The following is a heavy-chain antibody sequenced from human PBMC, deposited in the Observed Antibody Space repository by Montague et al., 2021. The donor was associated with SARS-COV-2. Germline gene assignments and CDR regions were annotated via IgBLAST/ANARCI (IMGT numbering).Heavy chain of an antibody. V-gene: IGHV4-59*08. CDR2: VYYRGNT. J-gene: IGHJ4*02. Sequence: ETLSLTCTVSGGSISSDYWTWIRQPPGKGLEWFGFVYYRGNTYYNTSLRGRVTISVDTSSNHFSLPLSSVTAADTAIYYCARHYDHSSRVDSWGQGTLVTVSS. CDR1: GGSISSDY. D-gene: IGHD3-16*01. CDR3: ARHYDHSSRVDS.